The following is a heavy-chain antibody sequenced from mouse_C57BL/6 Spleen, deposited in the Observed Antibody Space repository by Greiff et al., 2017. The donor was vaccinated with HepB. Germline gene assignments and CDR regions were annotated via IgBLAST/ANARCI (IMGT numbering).Heavy chain of an antibody. V-gene: IGHV5-17*01. D-gene: IGHD1-1*01. Sequence: EVQRVESGGGLVKPGGSLKLSCAASGFTFSDYGMHWVRQAPEKGLEWVAYISSGSSTIYYADTVKGRFTISRDNAKNTLFLQMTSLRSEDTAMYYCARFLHYGSSGYFDYWGQGTTLTVSS. CDR3: ARFLHYGSSGYFDY. CDR2: ISSGSSTI. CDR1: GFTFSDYG. J-gene: IGHJ2*01.